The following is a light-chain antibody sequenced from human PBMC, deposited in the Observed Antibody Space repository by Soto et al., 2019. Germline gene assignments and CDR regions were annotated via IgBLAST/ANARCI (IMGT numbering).Light chain of an antibody. V-gene: IGLV2-23*01. CDR2: EGT. CDR3: CSYANSGSFV. J-gene: IGLJ1*01. Sequence: QSALTQPASVSGSPGQSITISCTGTTSDIGSYYLVSWYQQHPGKAPKLLIYEGTQRPSGVSTRFSASKSGNTASLTISGLRAEDEADYYCCSYANSGSFVFGTGTQLTVL. CDR1: TSDIGSYYL.